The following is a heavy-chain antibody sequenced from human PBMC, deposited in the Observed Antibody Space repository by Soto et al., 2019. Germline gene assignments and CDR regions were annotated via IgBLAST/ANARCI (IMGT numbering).Heavy chain of an antibody. J-gene: IGHJ4*02. Sequence: QVQLVQSGPEVKKPGASVKVSCKGSGYTFSDYGVTWVRQAPGQGLARLGWVSADDRNTDYAQKFEARATMTSDTSTNTAYLELRGLTPDDTAVYYCARERRWEPLLYWGQGTL. CDR1: GYTFSDYG. CDR2: VSADDRNT. CDR3: ARERRWEPLLY. V-gene: IGHV1-18*01. D-gene: IGHD2-2*02.